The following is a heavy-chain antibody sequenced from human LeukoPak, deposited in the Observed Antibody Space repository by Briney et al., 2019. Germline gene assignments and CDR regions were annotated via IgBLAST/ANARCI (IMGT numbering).Heavy chain of an antibody. D-gene: IGHD3-3*01. V-gene: IGHV4-59*01. CDR2: IYYSGST. CDR3: ARDRGGDFWSGYHITD. J-gene: IGHJ4*02. CDR1: GGSISSYY. Sequence: PSETLSLTCTVSGGSISSYYWSWIRQPPGKGLEWVGYIYYSGSTNYNPSLKRRVAISVDSSNNQYSLKLSSVTAAATAVYYCARDRGGDFWSGYHITDWGQGTLVTVSS.